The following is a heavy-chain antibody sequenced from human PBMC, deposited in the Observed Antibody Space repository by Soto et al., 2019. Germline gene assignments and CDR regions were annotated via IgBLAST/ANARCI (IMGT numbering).Heavy chain of an antibody. CDR1: GFTFSSYG. D-gene: IGHD2-2*01. Sequence: PGGSLRLSCAASGFTFSSYGMHWVRQAPGKGLEWVAVISYGGSNKYYADSVKGRFTISRDNSKNTLYLQMNNLRAEDTAVYYCAKDNCISTSCYRLYNWFDPWGQGTLVTSPQ. J-gene: IGHJ5*02. V-gene: IGHV3-30*18. CDR3: AKDNCISTSCYRLYNWFDP. CDR2: ISYGGSNK.